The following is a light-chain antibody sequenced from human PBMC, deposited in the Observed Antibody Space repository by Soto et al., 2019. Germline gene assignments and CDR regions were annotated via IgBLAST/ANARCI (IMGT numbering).Light chain of an antibody. J-gene: IGKJ2*01. CDR1: QSSNNN. Sequence: EIMMTQYPASLSVSPGERAPHSCWYSQSSNNNLAWNQQTRGRPPRLLFYASSTRTTGVPARFSGSGSGTGFTLPISSLQSEDFAIYYCQKYNNWPFTFGQGTKLEIK. CDR2: ASS. CDR3: QKYNNWPFT. V-gene: IGKV3-15*01.